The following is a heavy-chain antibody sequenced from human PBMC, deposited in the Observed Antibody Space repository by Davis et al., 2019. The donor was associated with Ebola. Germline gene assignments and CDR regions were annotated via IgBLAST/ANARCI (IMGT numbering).Heavy chain of an antibody. D-gene: IGHD2-15*01. Sequence: GESLKISCAASGFTFSSYGMHWVRQAPGKGLEWVAVIWYDGSNKYYADSVKGRFTISRDNSKNTLYLQMNSLRAEDTAVYYCARVPLGYCSGGSCYSRNGMDVWGQGTTVTVSS. CDR3: ARVPLGYCSGGSCYSRNGMDV. J-gene: IGHJ6*02. CDR1: GFTFSSYG. CDR2: IWYDGSNK. V-gene: IGHV3-33*08.